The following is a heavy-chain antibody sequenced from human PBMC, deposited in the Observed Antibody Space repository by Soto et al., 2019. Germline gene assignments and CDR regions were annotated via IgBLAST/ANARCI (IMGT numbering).Heavy chain of an antibody. CDR2: ITTSSAYI. CDR3: VRSGTARLLRHSWFDT. Sequence: GGSLRLSCAASGFPFSSYSMNWVRQAPGKGLEWVSSITTSSAYIYYADSLKGRITISRDNAKNSLFLQMNSLRAEDTAVYYCVRSGTARLLRHSWFDTWGQGTLVTVSS. CDR1: GFPFSSYS. D-gene: IGHD2-21*01. J-gene: IGHJ5*02. V-gene: IGHV3-21*01.